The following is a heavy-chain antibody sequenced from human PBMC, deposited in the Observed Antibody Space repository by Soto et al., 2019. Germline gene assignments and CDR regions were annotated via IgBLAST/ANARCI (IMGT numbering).Heavy chain of an antibody. J-gene: IGHJ5*02. D-gene: IGHD1-26*01. CDR2: IVPLLRIT. CDR1: GDTSTIYT. CDR3: STDKYGARRVGVHS. Sequence: QVQLVQSGAEVKKPGASLRVSCETSGDTSTIYTITWVRQAPGQGLQWMGRIVPLLRITNYAQEFQGRLTITADSSTSSAHIELTSLTSEDTAVYYCSTDKYGARRVGVHSWGQGTLVIVSS. V-gene: IGHV1-69*08.